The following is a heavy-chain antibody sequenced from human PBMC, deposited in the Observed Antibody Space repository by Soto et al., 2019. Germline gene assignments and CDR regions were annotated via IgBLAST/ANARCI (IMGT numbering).Heavy chain of an antibody. CDR2: IYHSGST. CDR3: ARVPDR. Sequence: SETLSLTCAVSDGYISSGGYSWSWTRQPPGKGLEWIGYIYHSGSTYYNPSLKSRVTISVDGSKNQFSLKLSSVTAADTAVYYCARVPDRWGQGTLVTVS. D-gene: IGHD2-2*01. CDR1: DGYISSGGYS. J-gene: IGHJ5*02. V-gene: IGHV4-30-2*01.